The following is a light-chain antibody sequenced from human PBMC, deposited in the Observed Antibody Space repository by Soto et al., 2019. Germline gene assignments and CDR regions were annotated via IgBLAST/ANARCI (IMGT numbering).Light chain of an antibody. Sequence: DIQMTQSPSSLSASVGDRVTITCRPSQNIGKFLNWYQQRPGKAPTALIHATSTLQSGVSSRFSGSGSDTEFTLTFTSLQPEDFATYFCQQSLSSPLTFGGGTKV. CDR2: ATS. V-gene: IGKV1-39*01. CDR3: QQSLSSPLT. J-gene: IGKJ4*01. CDR1: QNIGKF.